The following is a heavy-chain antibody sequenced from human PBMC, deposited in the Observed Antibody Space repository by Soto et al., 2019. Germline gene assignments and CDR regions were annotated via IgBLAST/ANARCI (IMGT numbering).Heavy chain of an antibody. V-gene: IGHV4-4*07. Sequence: SETLSLTCTVSGGSISSYYWSWIRQPAGKGLEWIGRIYTSGSTNYTPSLKSRVTMSLDTSKNQFSRKLTSVTVAETALYYCARGNCSSPNCYSFSGYYGMDVWGQGTTVTVSS. D-gene: IGHD2-2*01. CDR1: GGSISSYY. CDR3: ARGNCSSPNCYSFSGYYGMDV. CDR2: IYTSGST. J-gene: IGHJ6*01.